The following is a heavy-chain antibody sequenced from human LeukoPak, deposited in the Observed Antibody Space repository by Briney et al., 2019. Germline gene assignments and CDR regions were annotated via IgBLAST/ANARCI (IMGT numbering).Heavy chain of an antibody. D-gene: IGHD2-21*01. CDR3: AREEASVGDY. V-gene: IGHV4-39*01. CDR2: IHYSGST. Sequence: PSETLSLTCTVSGGSLSSNSHYWAWSRQPPGRGLEWIGSIHYSGSTFYSPSLKSRVTISVDTSKSQFSLILTSVTASDTAVYYCAREEASVGDYWGQGILVTVSS. J-gene: IGHJ4*02. CDR1: GGSLSSNSHY.